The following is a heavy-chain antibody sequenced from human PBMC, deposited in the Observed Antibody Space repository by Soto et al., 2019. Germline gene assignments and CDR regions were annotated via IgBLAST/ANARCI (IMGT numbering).Heavy chain of an antibody. V-gene: IGHV3-23*01. CDR3: ASRGGWYALSAFDL. Sequence: EVQLLESGGGLVQPGGSLRLSCAASGFTFSSYAMSWVRQAPGKGLEWVSAISGSGGSTYYADSVKGRFTISRDNSKNTLYLQINGLRAEDTAVYYCASRGGWYALSAFDLWGQGTMVTVSS. D-gene: IGHD6-19*01. CDR2: ISGSGGST. CDR1: GFTFSSYA. J-gene: IGHJ3*01.